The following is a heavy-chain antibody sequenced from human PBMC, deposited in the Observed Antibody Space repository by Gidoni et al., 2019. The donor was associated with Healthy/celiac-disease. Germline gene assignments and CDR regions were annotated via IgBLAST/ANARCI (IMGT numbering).Heavy chain of an antibody. CDR1: GRSFSGYY. J-gene: IGHJ4*02. Sequence: QVQLPQWGAGLLKPSETLSLTCAVYGRSFSGYYWSWIRQPPGKGLEWIGEINHSGSTNYNPSLKSRVTISVDTSKNQFSLKLSSVTAADTAVYYCARSSLDGDSGYDLWAYWGQGTLVTVSS. V-gene: IGHV4-34*01. CDR2: INHSGST. CDR3: ARSSLDGDSGYDLWAY. D-gene: IGHD5-12*01.